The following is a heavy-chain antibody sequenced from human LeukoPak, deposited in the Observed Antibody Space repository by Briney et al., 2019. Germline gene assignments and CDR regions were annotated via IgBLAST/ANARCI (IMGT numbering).Heavy chain of an antibody. CDR3: ARDASGEYDSSSRIHLDC. CDR1: GFTSRSYW. V-gene: IGHV3-7*01. J-gene: IGHJ4*02. Sequence: PGGSLRLSCAASGFTSRSYWMTLVRQAPGKGLEWVANIEQDGSEKNYVDSVKGRFTISRDNAKNSLYLQMNSLRVEDRAVYYCARDASGEYDSSSRIHLDCWGQGTLVTVSS. CDR2: IEQDGSEK. D-gene: IGHD6-6*01.